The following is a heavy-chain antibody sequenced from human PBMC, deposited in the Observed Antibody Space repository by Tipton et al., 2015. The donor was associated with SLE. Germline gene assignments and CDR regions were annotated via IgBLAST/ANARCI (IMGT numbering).Heavy chain of an antibody. J-gene: IGHJ4*02. CDR2: ISWNSGSI. D-gene: IGHD3-9*01. V-gene: IGHV3-9*01. CDR3: AKDIIGYYDILTGPFDY. CDR1: GFTLDVYA. Sequence: SLRLSCAASGFTLDVYAMPWVRQAPGKGLEWVSGISWNSGSIGYADSVKGRFTISRDNAKNSLYLQMNSLRAEDTALYYCAKDIIGYYDILTGPFDYWGQGTLVTVSS.